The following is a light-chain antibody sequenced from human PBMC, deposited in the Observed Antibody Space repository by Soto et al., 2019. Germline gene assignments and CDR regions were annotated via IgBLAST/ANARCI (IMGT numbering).Light chain of an antibody. J-gene: IGKJ2*01. CDR2: KVS. V-gene: IGKV2-30*01. CDR1: ESVLYSDGNSY. CDR3: IQGSYCPYT. Sequence: DVVMTQSPLSLTVTLGQSASVSCRSSESVLYSDGNSYLSWFQQRPGQSPRRLLYKVSNRDSGVPASFRGSGSYSDFALKISRVEAEDVGVYYCIQGSYCPYTAGQGTQLEIK.